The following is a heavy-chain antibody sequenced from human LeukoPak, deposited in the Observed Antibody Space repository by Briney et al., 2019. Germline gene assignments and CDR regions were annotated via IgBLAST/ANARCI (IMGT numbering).Heavy chain of an antibody. CDR2: ISSSSSYI. D-gene: IGHD3-16*02. Sequence: GGSLRLSCAASGFTFSSYSMNWVRQAPGKGLEWVSSISSSSSYIYYADSVKGRFTISRDNAKNSLYLQMNSLRAEDTAVYYCAKDPANYVWGSYRYTGHYFDYWGQGTLVTVSS. J-gene: IGHJ4*02. V-gene: IGHV3-21*01. CDR1: GFTFSSYS. CDR3: AKDPANYVWGSYRYTGHYFDY.